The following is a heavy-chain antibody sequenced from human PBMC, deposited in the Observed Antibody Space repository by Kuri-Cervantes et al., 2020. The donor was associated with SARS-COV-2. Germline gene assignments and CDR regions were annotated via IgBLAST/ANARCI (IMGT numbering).Heavy chain of an antibody. CDR1: GFTFSSYS. CDR3: AKETTGYYYSMDV. J-gene: IGHJ6*03. CDR2: ISGSGGST. Sequence: ETLSLTCAASGFTFSSYSMNWVRQAPGKGLEWVSAISGSGGSTYYADSAKGRFAISRDNSKNTLYLQMNSLRAEDTAVYYCAKETTGYYYSMDVWGKGTTVTVSS. D-gene: IGHD4-17*01. V-gene: IGHV3-23*01.